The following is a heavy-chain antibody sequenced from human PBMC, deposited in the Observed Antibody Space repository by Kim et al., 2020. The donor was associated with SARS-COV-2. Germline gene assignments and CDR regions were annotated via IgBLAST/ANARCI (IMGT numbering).Heavy chain of an antibody. CDR3: AGDRYSSGWYYFDY. V-gene: IGHV3-21*01. J-gene: IGHJ4*02. Sequence: PYSVKGPFTITRDNAKNSLYPQMNSLRAEDTAVYYCAGDRYSSGWYYFDYWGQGTLVTVSS. D-gene: IGHD6-19*01.